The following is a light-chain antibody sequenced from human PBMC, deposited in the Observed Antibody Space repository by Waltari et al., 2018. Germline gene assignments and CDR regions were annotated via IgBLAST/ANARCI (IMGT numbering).Light chain of an antibody. V-gene: IGKV1-5*03. CDR1: QSISNW. Sequence: DVQMTQSPSTLSVSVGDRVTITCRASQSISNWLAWYQQKPGKAPKVLIYKASNLQSGVTSRFSGSGWGTEFTHTISSLQPDDFATYYCQQYSNYPRTFGQGTKVEIK. CDR3: QQYSNYPRT. J-gene: IGKJ1*01. CDR2: KAS.